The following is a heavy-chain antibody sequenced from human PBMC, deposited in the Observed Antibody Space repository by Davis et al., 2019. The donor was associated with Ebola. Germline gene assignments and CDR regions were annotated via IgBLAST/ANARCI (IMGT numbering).Heavy chain of an antibody. Sequence: AASVKVSCKASGYTFTSYGISWVRQAPGQGLEWMGWISAYNGNTNYAQKLQGRVTMTTDKSTSQAYMELSSLRSEDTAVYYCATYGSGEVDRGYYYYGMDVWGQGTTVTVSS. D-gene: IGHD3-10*01. V-gene: IGHV1-18*01. CDR3: ATYGSGEVDRGYYYYGMDV. J-gene: IGHJ6*02. CDR1: GYTFTSYG. CDR2: ISAYNGNT.